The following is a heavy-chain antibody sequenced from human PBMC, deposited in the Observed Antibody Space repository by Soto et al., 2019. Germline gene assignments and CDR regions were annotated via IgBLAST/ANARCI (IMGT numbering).Heavy chain of an antibody. J-gene: IGHJ4*02. CDR1: GFTFSSYA. Sequence: GGSLSLSCAASGFTFSSYAMNWVRQAPRKGLKWVSAISGSGGSTYYADSVQGRFTISRDNSKNTLYLQINSQRHDDKAVYHVAIGKGYWGGTNCYLDYWCLGALV. CDR3: AIGKGYWGGTNCYLDY. V-gene: IGHV3-23*01. D-gene: IGHD2-21*01. CDR2: ISGSGGST.